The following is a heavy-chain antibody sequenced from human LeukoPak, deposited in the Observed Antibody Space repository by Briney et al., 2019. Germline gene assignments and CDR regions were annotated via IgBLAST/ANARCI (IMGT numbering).Heavy chain of an antibody. CDR2: IYYSGST. CDR3: ARGDAYYDSSGYYTPNFDY. V-gene: IGHV4-31*03. Sequence: PSQTLSLTCTVSGGSISSGGYYWSWIRQHAGKGLEWIGYIYYSGSTYYNPSLKSRVTISVDTSKNQFSLKLSSVTAADTAVYYCARGDAYYDSSGYYTPNFDYWGQGTLVTVSS. CDR1: GGSISSGGYY. D-gene: IGHD3-22*01. J-gene: IGHJ4*02.